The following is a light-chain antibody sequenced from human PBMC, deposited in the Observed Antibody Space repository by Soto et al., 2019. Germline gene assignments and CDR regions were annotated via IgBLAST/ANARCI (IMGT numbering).Light chain of an antibody. CDR1: QSISSD. Sequence: EIVMTQSPATLSVSPGERATLSCRASQSISSDVAWFQQRPGQAPRLLIYGASFRATGIPARFSGRGSGTDFTLSISRLEPEDFAVYYCQQYVTSPRTFGQGTKVDIK. CDR2: GAS. V-gene: IGKV3D-15*01. J-gene: IGKJ1*01. CDR3: QQYVTSPRT.